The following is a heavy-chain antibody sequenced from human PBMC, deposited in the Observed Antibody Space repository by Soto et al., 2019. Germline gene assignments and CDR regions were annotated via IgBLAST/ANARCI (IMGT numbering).Heavy chain of an antibody. CDR2: IKESGAT. Sequence: PSETLSLTCAVYGGSLSSYHWSWIRQSPGKGRGWIGEIKESGATNYSPSLKSRVTISVDTSKNQFSLTLNSVTAADTAVYYCASHRGSWGSFRYRWFDPWGQGTVVTVSS. V-gene: IGHV4-34*01. D-gene: IGHD3-16*02. CDR1: GGSLSSYH. J-gene: IGHJ5*02. CDR3: ASHRGSWGSFRYRWFDP.